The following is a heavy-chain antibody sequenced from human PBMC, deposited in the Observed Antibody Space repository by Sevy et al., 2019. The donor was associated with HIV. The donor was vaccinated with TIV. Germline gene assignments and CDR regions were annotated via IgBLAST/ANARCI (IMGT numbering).Heavy chain of an antibody. J-gene: IGHJ5*02. CDR3: ARDVPAIVLMVYAIDNWFDP. V-gene: IGHV4-4*07. CDR2: IYTSGST. Sequence: SETRSLTCTVSGGSISSYYWSWIRQPAGKGLEWIGRIYTSGSTNYNPSLKSRVTMSVDTSKNQFSLKLSSVTAADTAVYYCARDVPAIVLMVYAIDNWFDPWGQGTLVTVSS. D-gene: IGHD2-8*01. CDR1: GGSISSYY.